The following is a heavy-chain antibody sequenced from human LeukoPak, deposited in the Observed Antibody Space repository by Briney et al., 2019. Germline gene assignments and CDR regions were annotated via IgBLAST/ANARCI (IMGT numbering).Heavy chain of an antibody. CDR3: ARDPIVVVPGDAFDI. D-gene: IGHD3-22*01. Sequence: PGGSLRLSCAASGFTFSSYSMNWVRQAPGKGLEWVSYISSSSSTIYYADSVKGRFTISRDNAKNSLYLQMNSLRAEDTAVYYCARDPIVVVPGDAFDIWGQGTMVTVSS. V-gene: IGHV3-48*04. CDR1: GFTFSSYS. CDR2: ISSSSSTI. J-gene: IGHJ3*02.